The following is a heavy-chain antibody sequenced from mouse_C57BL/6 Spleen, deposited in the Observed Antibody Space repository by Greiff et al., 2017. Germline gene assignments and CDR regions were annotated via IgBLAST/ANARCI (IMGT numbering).Heavy chain of an antibody. V-gene: IGHV1-82*01. Sequence: QVQLQQSGPELVKPGASVKISCKASGYAFSSSWMNWVKQRPGKGLEWIGRIYPGDGDTNYNGKFKGKATLTADKSSSTAYRQLSSLTSEDSAVYFYARGGYYYSSTLYFYYWGQGTTLTVSS. D-gene: IGHD1-1*01. CDR3: ARGGYYYSSTLYFYY. J-gene: IGHJ2*01. CDR2: IYPGDGDT. CDR1: GYAFSSSW.